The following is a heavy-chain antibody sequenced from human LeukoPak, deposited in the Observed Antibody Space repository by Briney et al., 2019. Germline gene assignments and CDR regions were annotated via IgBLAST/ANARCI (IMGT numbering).Heavy chain of an antibody. Sequence: SETLSLTCAVYGGSFDGYYWSWIRQPPGKGLEWIGEINHAGVTNYKSSLKSGVTISVDTSKKQISLRLNSVTAADTAVYYCARGGLQTQEWLRLFYFDYWGQGTQVTVSS. CDR3: ARGGLQTQEWLRLFYFDY. V-gene: IGHV4-34*01. D-gene: IGHD5-18*01. CDR2: INHAGVT. J-gene: IGHJ4*02. CDR1: GGSFDGYY.